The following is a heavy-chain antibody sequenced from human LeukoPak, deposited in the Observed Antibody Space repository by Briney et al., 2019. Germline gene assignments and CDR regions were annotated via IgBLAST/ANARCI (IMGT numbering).Heavy chain of an antibody. V-gene: IGHV3-64*01. Sequence: SGGSLRLSCAASGLTFSSYAMHWVRQAPGKGLEYVSAISSNGGSTYYANSVKGRFTISRDNSKNTLYLQMNSLRAEDTAVYYCAKDSRYYYDSSGYSHFDYWGQGTLVTVSS. CDR2: ISSNGGST. D-gene: IGHD3-22*01. J-gene: IGHJ4*02. CDR3: AKDSRYYYDSSGYSHFDY. CDR1: GLTFSSYA.